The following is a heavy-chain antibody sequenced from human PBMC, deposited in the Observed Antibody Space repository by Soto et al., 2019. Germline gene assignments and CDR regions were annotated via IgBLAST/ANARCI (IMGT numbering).Heavy chain of an antibody. D-gene: IGHD2-15*01. CDR2: ISAYNGNT. V-gene: IGHV1-18*01. CDR1: GYTFTSYG. J-gene: IGHJ6*03. CDR3: ARDPVAANYYYYYMDV. Sequence: ASVKVSCKASGYTFTSYGISWVRQAPGQGLEWMGWISAYNGNTNYAQKLQGRVTMTTDTSTSTAYMELRSLRSDDTAVYYCARDPVAANYYYYYMDVWGKGTTVTVSS.